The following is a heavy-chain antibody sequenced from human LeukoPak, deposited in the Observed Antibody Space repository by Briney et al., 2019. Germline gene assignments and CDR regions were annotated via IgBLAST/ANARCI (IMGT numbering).Heavy chain of an antibody. CDR1: GFTFSSYG. CDR2: ISYDGTNK. Sequence: PGGSLRLSCAASGFTFSSYGMHWVRQAPGKGLEWVAVISYDGTNKYYADSVKGRFTISRDNSKNTLYLQMNSLRAEDTAVYYCARDFHYYDSSGVFDYWGQGTLVTVPS. J-gene: IGHJ4*02. CDR3: ARDFHYYDSSGVFDY. D-gene: IGHD3-22*01. V-gene: IGHV3-30*03.